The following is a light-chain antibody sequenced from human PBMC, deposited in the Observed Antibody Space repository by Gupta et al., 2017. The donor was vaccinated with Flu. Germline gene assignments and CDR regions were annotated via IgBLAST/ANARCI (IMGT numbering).Light chain of an antibody. Sequence: DIRMTQSPSSLSASVGDRVTLTCRASQGVLTYVNWYQQRPGKPPKHLVSDATRLHVGVPSRFSGSGSGTDFTLTIDNLHPDDFATYFCQQASGIPSSFGPGTRVEI. J-gene: IGKJ1*01. CDR2: DAT. CDR3: QQASGIPSS. V-gene: IGKV1-39*01. CDR1: QGVLTY.